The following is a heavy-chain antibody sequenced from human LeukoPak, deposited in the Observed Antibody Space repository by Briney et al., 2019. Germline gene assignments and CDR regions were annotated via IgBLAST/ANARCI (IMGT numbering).Heavy chain of an antibody. CDR2: VDPEDGET. Sequence: ASVKISCKVSGYTFTDYYMHWVQQAPGKGLEWMGLVDPEDGETIYAEKFQGRVTITADTSTDTAYMELSSLRSEDTAVYYCAADLVRGTSRRFDNWGQGTLVTVSS. CDR3: AADLVRGTSRRFDN. J-gene: IGHJ4*02. CDR1: GYTFTDYY. D-gene: IGHD3-10*01. V-gene: IGHV1-69-2*01.